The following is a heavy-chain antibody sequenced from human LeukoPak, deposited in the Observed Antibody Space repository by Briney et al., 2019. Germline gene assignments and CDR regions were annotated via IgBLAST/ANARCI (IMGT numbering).Heavy chain of an antibody. D-gene: IGHD2-2*01. CDR2: IKQDGSEK. J-gene: IGHJ3*02. CDR3: ASPPIYCSSTSCSQDAFDI. V-gene: IGHV3-7*01. CDR1: GFTFSSYW. Sequence: PGGSLRLSCAASGFTFSSYWVSWVRQAPGKGLEWVANIKQDGSEKYYVDSVKGRFTISRDNAKNSLYLQMNSLRAEDTAVYYCASPPIYCSSTSCSQDAFDIWGQGTMVTVSS.